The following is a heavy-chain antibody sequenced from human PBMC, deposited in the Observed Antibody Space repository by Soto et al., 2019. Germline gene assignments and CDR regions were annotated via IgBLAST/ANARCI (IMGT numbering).Heavy chain of an antibody. D-gene: IGHD1-20*01. CDR1: GYTFTSND. CDR3: ARDRYNWNYYYYGMDV. Sequence: GPSVKVSCKPSGYTFTSNDINWVRQATGQGLEWMGWMNPNSGNTGYAQKFQGRVTMTRNTSISTAYMELSSLRSEDTAVYYCARDRYNWNYYYYGMDVWGQGTTVTVS. V-gene: IGHV1-8*01. CDR2: MNPNSGNT. J-gene: IGHJ6*02.